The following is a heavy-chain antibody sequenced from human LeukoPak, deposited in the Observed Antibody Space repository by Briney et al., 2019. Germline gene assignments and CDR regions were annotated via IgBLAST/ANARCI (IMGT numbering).Heavy chain of an antibody. CDR2: IYYSGST. V-gene: IGHV4-30-4*01. CDR3: ARARSAAFDI. J-gene: IGHJ3*02. Sequence: SQTLSLTCTVSGGSISSGDYYWSWLRQPPGPGLEWIGYIYYSGSTYYNPSLKSRVTISVDTSKNQFSLKLSSVTAADTAVYYCARARSAAFDIWGQGTMVTVSS. CDR1: GGSISSGDYY.